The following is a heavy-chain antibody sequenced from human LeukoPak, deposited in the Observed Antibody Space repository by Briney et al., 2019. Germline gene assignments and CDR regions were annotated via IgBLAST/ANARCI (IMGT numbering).Heavy chain of an antibody. CDR3: AKERGGQDWDFDL. D-gene: IGHD3-10*01. J-gene: IGHJ2*01. V-gene: IGHV3-30*18. CDR2: ISCDGSNK. Sequence: GRSLRLSCAASGFTFSSYGMHWVRQAPGKGLEWVAVISCDGSNKYYADSVKGRFTISRDNSKNTLYLQMNSLRAEDTAVYYCAKERGGQDWDFDLWGRGTLVTVSS. CDR1: GFTFSSYG.